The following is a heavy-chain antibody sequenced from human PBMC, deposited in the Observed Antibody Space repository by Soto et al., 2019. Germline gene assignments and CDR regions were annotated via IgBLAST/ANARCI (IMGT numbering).Heavy chain of an antibody. CDR2: ISYDGSNK. CDR1: GFTFSSYS. J-gene: IGHJ3*02. D-gene: IGHD1-26*01. Sequence: VQLVESGGGLVKPGGSLRLSCAASGFTFSSYSMNWVRQAPGKGLEWVAVISYDGSNKYYADSVKGRFTISRDNSKNTLYLQMNSLRAEDTAVYYCARDLASGSYYDPDAFDIWGQGTMVTVSS. CDR3: ARDLASGSYYDPDAFDI. V-gene: IGHV3-30*03.